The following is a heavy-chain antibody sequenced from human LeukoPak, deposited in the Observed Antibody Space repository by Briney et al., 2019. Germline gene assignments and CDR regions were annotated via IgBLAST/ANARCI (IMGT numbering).Heavy chain of an antibody. D-gene: IGHD4-17*01. CDR1: GYSISSGYY. V-gene: IGHV4-38-2*02. CDR3: ARDPAAYGDYPIDY. Sequence: SETLSLTCTVSGYSISSGYYWGWIRQPPGKGLEWIGSIYHSGSTYYNPSLKSRVTISVDTSKNQFSLKLSSVTTADTAVYYCARDPAAYGDYPIDYWGQGTLVTVSS. CDR2: IYHSGST. J-gene: IGHJ4*02.